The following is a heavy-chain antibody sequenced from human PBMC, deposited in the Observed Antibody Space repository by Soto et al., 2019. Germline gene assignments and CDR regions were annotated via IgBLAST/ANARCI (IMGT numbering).Heavy chain of an antibody. D-gene: IGHD2-2*01. J-gene: IGHJ4*02. V-gene: IGHV4-39*01. Sequence: QLQLQESGPGLVKPSETLSLTCTVSGGSISSSSYYWGWIRQPPGKGLEWIGSIYYSGSTYYNPSLKCRVTISVDTSKNQFSLKLSSVTAADTAVYYCASLTNIVVVPAAPDYWGQGTLVTVSS. CDR1: GGSISSSSYY. CDR2: IYYSGST. CDR3: ASLTNIVVVPAAPDY.